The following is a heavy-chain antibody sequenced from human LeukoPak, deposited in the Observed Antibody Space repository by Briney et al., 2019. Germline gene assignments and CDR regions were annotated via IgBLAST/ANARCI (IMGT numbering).Heavy chain of an antibody. V-gene: IGHV3-21*01. CDR2: ISSSSSYI. D-gene: IGHD3-10*01. Sequence: GGSVRLSCAASGFTFSSYSMNWVRQAPGKGLEWVSSISSSSSYIYYADSVKGRFTISRDNAKNSLYLQMNSLRAEDTAVYYCARDQVVGSGRNIGMDVWGQGTTVTVSS. CDR3: ARDQVVGSGRNIGMDV. CDR1: GFTFSSYS. J-gene: IGHJ6*02.